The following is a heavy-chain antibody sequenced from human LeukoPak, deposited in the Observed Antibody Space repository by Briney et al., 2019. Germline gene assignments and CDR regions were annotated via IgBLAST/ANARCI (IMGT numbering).Heavy chain of an antibody. CDR2: ISRSGSTK. Sequence: GGSLRLSCAASGFTFSDYNMRWIRQAPGKGLEWVSSISRSGSTKYYADSVKGRFTISRDNAKNSLYLQMNSLRAEDTAVYYCARDGSGYYHAYDAFDIWGQGTMVTVSS. V-gene: IGHV3-11*04. CDR1: GFTFSDYN. CDR3: ARDGSGYYHAYDAFDI. D-gene: IGHD3-22*01. J-gene: IGHJ3*02.